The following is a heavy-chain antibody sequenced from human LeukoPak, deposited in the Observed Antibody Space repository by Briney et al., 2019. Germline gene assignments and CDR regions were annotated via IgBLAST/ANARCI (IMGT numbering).Heavy chain of an antibody. Sequence: PSETLSLTSTVSGGSISSSSYYWGWIRQPPGKGLEWIGSIYYSGSTYYNPSLKSRVTISVDTSKNQFSLKLSSVTAADTAVYYCARLGYRHGSIYFWGQGTLVTVSS. J-gene: IGHJ4*02. CDR1: GGSISSSSYY. CDR3: ARLGYRHGSIYF. D-gene: IGHD5-18*01. V-gene: IGHV4-39*01. CDR2: IYYSGST.